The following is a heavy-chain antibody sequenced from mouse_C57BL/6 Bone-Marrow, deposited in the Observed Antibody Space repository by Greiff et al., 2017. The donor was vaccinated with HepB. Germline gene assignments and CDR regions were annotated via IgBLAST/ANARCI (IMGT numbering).Heavy chain of an antibody. CDR2: IDPTSGGT. D-gene: IGHD4-1*01. CDR1: GYTFTSYW. CDR3: ARSGGFAGFAY. J-gene: IGHJ3*01. Sequence: VQLQQPGAELVKPGASVKLSCKASGYTFTSYWMHWVKQRPGRGLAWIGRIDPTSGGTKYNEKFKSKATLTVDKPSSTAYMQISSLTSEDSAVSYCARSGGFAGFAYWGQGTLVTVSA. V-gene: IGHV1-72*01.